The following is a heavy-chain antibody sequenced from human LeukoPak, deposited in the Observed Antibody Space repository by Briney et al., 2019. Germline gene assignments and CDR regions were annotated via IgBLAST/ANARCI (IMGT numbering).Heavy chain of an antibody. CDR2: ISSSSSTI. Sequence: GGSLRLSCAASGFTFSSYSMNWVRQAPGKGLEWVSYISSSSSTIYYADSVKGRFTISRDNAKNSLYLQMNSLRAEDTAVYYCARDMVDCGGDCYSVLGYWGQGTLVTVSS. CDR1: GFTFSSYS. J-gene: IGHJ4*02. D-gene: IGHD2-21*02. V-gene: IGHV3-48*01. CDR3: ARDMVDCGGDCYSVLGY.